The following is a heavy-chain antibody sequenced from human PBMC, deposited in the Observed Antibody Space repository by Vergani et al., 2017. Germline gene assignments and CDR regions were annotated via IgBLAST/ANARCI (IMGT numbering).Heavy chain of an antibody. CDR1: GFTFNQYG. CDR2: TWYDGNNK. Sequence: QVQLVESGGGVVQPGRSLRLSCAASGFTFNQYGMHWVRQAPGKGLEWVAVTWYDGNNKQYADSVEGRFTISRDNSKGTMYLQMKSLGDEDTGVYYCARDLRLLYNRFDPWGQGTLVTVSS. V-gene: IGHV3-33*01. J-gene: IGHJ5*02. CDR3: ARDLRLLYNRFDP. D-gene: IGHD1-14*01.